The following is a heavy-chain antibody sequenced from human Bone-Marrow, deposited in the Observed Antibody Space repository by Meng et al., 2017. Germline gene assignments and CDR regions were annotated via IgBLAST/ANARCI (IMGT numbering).Heavy chain of an antibody. D-gene: IGHD6-13*01. CDR2: INSDGSST. CDR1: GFTFSSYW. J-gene: IGHJ5*02. CDR3: VRDRQQTNWFDP. V-gene: IGHV3-74*01. Sequence: VQLVESGGGLVKPGGSLRLSCAASGFTFSSYWMHWVRQAPGKGLVWVSRINSDGSSTNYADSVKGRFTISRDNAKNTLDLQMNSLRAEDTAVYYCVRDRQQTNWFDPWGQGTLVTVSS.